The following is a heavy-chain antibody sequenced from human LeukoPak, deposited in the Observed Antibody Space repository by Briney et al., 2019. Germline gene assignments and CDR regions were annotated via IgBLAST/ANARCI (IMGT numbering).Heavy chain of an antibody. CDR1: GFTFSSYG. D-gene: IGHD6-19*01. Sequence: PGGSLRLSCAASGFTFSSYGMHWVRQAPGKGLEWVAVISYDGSNKYYADSVKGRFTISRDNSKNTLHLQMNSLRAEDTAVYYCAKDQIAVAGRYFDYWGQGTLVTVSS. CDR3: AKDQIAVAGRYFDY. CDR2: ISYDGSNK. V-gene: IGHV3-30*18. J-gene: IGHJ4*02.